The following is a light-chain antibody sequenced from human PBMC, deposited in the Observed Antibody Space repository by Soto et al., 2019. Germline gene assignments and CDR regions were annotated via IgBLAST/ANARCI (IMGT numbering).Light chain of an antibody. V-gene: IGKV1-39*01. Sequence: DIQMTQSPSSLSASVGDRVTITCRASQSISSYLNWYQQKPGEAPKLLIYEASSLQSGVPSRFSGSGSGADFTLTVSSLQPDDFATYYCQQSDTTPWTFGQGTRVEMK. CDR1: QSISSY. J-gene: IGKJ1*01. CDR3: QQSDTTPWT. CDR2: EAS.